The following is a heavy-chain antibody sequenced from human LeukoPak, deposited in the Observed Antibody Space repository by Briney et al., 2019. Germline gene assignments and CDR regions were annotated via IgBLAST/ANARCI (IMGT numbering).Heavy chain of an antibody. CDR3: ARELDDPYYYGSGAFDY. D-gene: IGHD3-10*01. V-gene: IGHV3-21*01. CDR2: ISSSSSYI. J-gene: IGHJ4*02. Sequence: GGSLRLSCAASGFTFSSYSMNWVRQAPGKGLEWVSSISSSSSYISYADSVKGRFTISRDNAKNSLYLQMNSLRAEDTAVYYCARELDDPYYYGSGAFDYWGQGTLVTVSS. CDR1: GFTFSSYS.